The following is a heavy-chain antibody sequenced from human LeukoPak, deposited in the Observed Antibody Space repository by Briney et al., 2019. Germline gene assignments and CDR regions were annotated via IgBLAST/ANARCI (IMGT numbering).Heavy chain of an antibody. V-gene: IGHV3-66*01. D-gene: IGHD3-9*01. CDR2: IYSGGST. J-gene: IGHJ4*02. Sequence: PGGSLRLSCAASGFTVSSNYMSWVRQAPGKGLEWVSVIYSGGSTYYADSVKGRFTISRDNAKNSLYLQMNSLRAEDTAVYYCAREYDILTGYLDYWGQGTLVTVSS. CDR1: GFTVSSNY. CDR3: AREYDILTGYLDY.